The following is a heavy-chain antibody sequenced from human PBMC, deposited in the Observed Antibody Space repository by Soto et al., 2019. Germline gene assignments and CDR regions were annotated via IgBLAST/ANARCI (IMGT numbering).Heavy chain of an antibody. J-gene: IGHJ6*02. CDR1: GFTFSSYG. D-gene: IGHD1-26*01. Sequence: GSLRLSCAASGFTFSSYGMHWVRQAPGKGLEWVAVISYDGSNKYYADSVKGRFTISRDNSKNTLYLQMNSLRAEDTAVYYCAKDRRGSYYYYYYGMDVWGQGTTVTVSS. V-gene: IGHV3-30*18. CDR3: AKDRRGSYYYYYYGMDV. CDR2: ISYDGSNK.